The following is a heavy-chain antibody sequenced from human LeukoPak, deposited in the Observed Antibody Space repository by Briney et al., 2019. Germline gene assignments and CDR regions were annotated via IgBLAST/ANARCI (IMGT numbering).Heavy chain of an antibody. CDR1: GFTVSPNY. CDR3: AITSL. CDR2: IYSDSST. V-gene: IGHV3-66*01. J-gene: IGHJ4*03. Sequence: PGGSLRLSCAASGFTVSPNYMSWIRQAPGKGLEWVSVIYSDSSTYYADSVRGRFTISRDNSKNMLYLHMNSLRAEDTAVYYCAITSLWGQGTPVTVSS. D-gene: IGHD1-1*01.